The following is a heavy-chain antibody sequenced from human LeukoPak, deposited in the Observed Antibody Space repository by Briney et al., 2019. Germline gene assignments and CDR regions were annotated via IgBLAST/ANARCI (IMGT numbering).Heavy chain of an antibody. V-gene: IGHV4-39*02. CDR3: PRLLGNNDSSGRYYFDD. CDR2: IDYSGAT. CDR1: GGSISSSSYY. Sequence: SETLSLTCSVSGGSISSSSYYWGWIRQPPGKGLEWMGNIDYSGATYYNPSLKSRVTMSVDMSENHFSLKLSSVSAADTAVYYCPRLLGNNDSSGRYYFDDWGQGTLVTASS. D-gene: IGHD3-22*01. J-gene: IGHJ4*02.